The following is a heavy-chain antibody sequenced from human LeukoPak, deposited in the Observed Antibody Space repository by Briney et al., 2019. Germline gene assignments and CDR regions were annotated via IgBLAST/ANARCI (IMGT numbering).Heavy chain of an antibody. CDR1: GYSISSGYY. V-gene: IGHV4-38-2*02. D-gene: IGHD5-12*01. J-gene: IGHJ5*02. Sequence: SETLSLTCTVSGYSISSGYYWGWIRQPPGKGLEWIGSIYHRGSTYYNPSLKSRVTMSVDTSKNQFSLKLSSVTAADTAVYFCARGMAVAYDYNWFDPWGQGTLVTVSS. CDR2: IYHRGST. CDR3: ARGMAVAYDYNWFDP.